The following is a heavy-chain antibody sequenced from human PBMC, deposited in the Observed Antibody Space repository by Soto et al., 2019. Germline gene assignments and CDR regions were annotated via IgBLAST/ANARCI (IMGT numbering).Heavy chain of an antibody. J-gene: IGHJ4*02. V-gene: IGHV3-11*01. D-gene: IGHD3-22*01. CDR2: ISSSGNII. CDR1: GFTFSDYY. CDR3: ARDLGYYASDGYFDY. Sequence: GGSLRLSCAGSGFTFSDYYMSWIRQAPGRGLEWVSYISSSGNIIYYADSVKGRFTISRDNAKNSLYLQMNSLRAEDTAVYYCARDLGYYASDGYFDYWGQGTLVTVSS.